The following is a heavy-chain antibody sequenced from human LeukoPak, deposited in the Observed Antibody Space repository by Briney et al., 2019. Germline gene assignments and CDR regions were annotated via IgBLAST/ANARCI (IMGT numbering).Heavy chain of an antibody. D-gene: IGHD3-9*01. CDR3: ARGDFDWLVAFDL. J-gene: IGHJ4*02. CDR2: ISHSGKT. CDR1: GGSISSGGYS. V-gene: IGHV4-61*08. Sequence: KPSETLSLTCAVSGGSISSGGYSWSWIRQPPGKGLEWIGYISHSGKTIYSPSLRSRVSISLDTSKDEVSLKLSSVSAADTAVYYCARGDFDWLVAFDLWGPGILVAVSS.